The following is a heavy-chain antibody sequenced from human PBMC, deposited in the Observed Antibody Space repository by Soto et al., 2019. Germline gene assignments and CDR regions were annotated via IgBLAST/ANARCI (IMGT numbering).Heavy chain of an antibody. D-gene: IGHD6-13*01. J-gene: IGHJ4*02. V-gene: IGHV3-7*01. Sequence: QAWGSLLVSCVLSGFTPSIYWMNWVRQAPGKGLEWVANIKQDGSEKYYVDSAKGRFTISRDNDKNSLYLQVSSLSAEETAIYYCPTSRTFDYWGQGTLVTVSS. CDR2: IKQDGSEK. CDR1: GFTPSIYW. CDR3: PTSRTFDY.